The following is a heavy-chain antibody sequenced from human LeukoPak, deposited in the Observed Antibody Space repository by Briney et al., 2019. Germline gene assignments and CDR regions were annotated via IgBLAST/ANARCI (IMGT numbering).Heavy chain of an antibody. Sequence: GGTLRLSCAASGFTFSSYGMSWVRQAPGKGLEWVSAISGSGGSTYYADSVKGRFTISRDNSKNTLYLQMNSLRAEDTAVYYCAKRGSSTSQFFDYWGQGTLVTVSS. CDR2: ISGSGGST. CDR1: GFTFSSYG. CDR3: AKRGSSTSQFFDY. J-gene: IGHJ4*02. D-gene: IGHD2-2*01. V-gene: IGHV3-23*01.